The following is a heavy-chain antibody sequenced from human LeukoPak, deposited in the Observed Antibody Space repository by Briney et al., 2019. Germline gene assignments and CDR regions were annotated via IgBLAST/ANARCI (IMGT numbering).Heavy chain of an antibody. J-gene: IGHJ4*02. CDR1: GFTFSRYS. D-gene: IGHD5-18*01. V-gene: IGHV3-48*01. CDR3: TRGPRGYPYYFDY. CDR2: ISSSSSTI. Sequence: GGCLRLSCAASGFTFSRYSMNGVREAPGKGVGWVSYISSSSSTIYYADSVKGGLTISRDNSKNTLYLQMNSLRAEDTAVYYCTRGPRGYPYYFDYWGQGTLVTVSS.